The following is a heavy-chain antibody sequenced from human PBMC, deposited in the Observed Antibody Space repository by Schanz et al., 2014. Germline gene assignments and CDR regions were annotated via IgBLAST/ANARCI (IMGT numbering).Heavy chain of an antibody. CDR3: AKRCSSTSCSHGAFDI. Sequence: QVQLVESGGGVVQPGRSLRLSCAASGFTFSRCGMHWVRQTPAKGLEWVAIIWFDGSNKYYADSVKGRFTISRDNSKNTLYLQMNSLRDEDTAMYYCAKRCSSTSCSHGAFDIWGQGTMVTVS. CDR2: IWFDGSNK. V-gene: IGHV3-33*06. J-gene: IGHJ3*02. CDR1: GFTFSRCG. D-gene: IGHD2-2*01.